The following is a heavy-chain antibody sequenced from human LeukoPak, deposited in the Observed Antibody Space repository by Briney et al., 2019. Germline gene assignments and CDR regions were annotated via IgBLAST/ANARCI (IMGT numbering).Heavy chain of an antibody. J-gene: IGHJ4*02. CDR2: ISWNSGSI. V-gene: IGHV3-9*01. D-gene: IGHD3-3*01. CDR1: GFTFDDYG. CDR3: AKDRTGDFWSGYPDY. Sequence: SLTLSCAATGFTFDDYGMQWVQHAPGNGLERESGISWNSGSIGYADSVKGRFTISRDNAKNSLYLQMNSLRAEDTALYYCAKDRTGDFWSGYPDYWGQGTLVTVST.